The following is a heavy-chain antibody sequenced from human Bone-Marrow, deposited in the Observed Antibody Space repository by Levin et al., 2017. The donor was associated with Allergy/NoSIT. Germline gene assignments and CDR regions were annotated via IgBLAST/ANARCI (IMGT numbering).Heavy chain of an antibody. CDR2: IIPIFGTA. CDR1: GGTFSSYA. CDR3: ARQAYYDSSGYYSQVYDY. D-gene: IGHD3-22*01. J-gene: IGHJ4*02. Sequence: KISCKASGGTFSSYAISWVRQAPGQGLEWMGGIIPIFGTANYAQKFQGRVTITADESTSTAYMELSSLRSEDTAVYYCARQAYYDSSGYYSQVYDYWGQGTLVTVSS. V-gene: IGHV1-69*01.